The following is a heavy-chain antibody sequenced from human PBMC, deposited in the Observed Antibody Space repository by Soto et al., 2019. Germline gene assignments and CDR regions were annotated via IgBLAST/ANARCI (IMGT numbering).Heavy chain of an antibody. J-gene: IGHJ4*02. V-gene: IGHV5-10-1*01. CDR3: ARQIYDSDPGPNYEYYFDS. D-gene: IGHD3-3*01. CDR2: IIPIDYQT. CDR1: GYSFTRFW. Sequence: GESLKISCKGSGYSFTRFWVTWGRQKPRKGPERMGRIIPIDYQTYQSPPFRGHVTISATKSITTVFLQWSSLRASDTAMYYCARQIYDSDPGPNYEYYFDSWGKGTPVTVSS.